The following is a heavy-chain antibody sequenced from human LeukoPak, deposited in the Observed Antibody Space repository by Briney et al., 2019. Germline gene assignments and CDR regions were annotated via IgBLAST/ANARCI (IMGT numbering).Heavy chain of an antibody. J-gene: IGHJ4*02. CDR2: ISGSGGST. CDR3: AKRGTMIVVVADYYFDY. CDR1: GFTFSSYV. D-gene: IGHD3-22*01. V-gene: IGHV3-23*01. Sequence: GGSLRLSCAASGFTFSSYVMSWVRQAPGKGLEWVSAISGSGGSTYYADSVQGRFTISRDNSKNTLYLQMNSLRAEDTAVYYCAKRGTMIVVVADYYFDYWGQGTLVTVSS.